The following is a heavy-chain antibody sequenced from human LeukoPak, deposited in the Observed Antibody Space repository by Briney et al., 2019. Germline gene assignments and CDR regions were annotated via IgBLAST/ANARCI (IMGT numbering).Heavy chain of an antibody. J-gene: IGHJ3*02. CDR3: AKDGNYGGNPDDAFDI. Sequence: GALGLSCAASGFTFSSYAMRWGRQAPGKGVGGVSAISGSGGSTYYADSVKGRFTISRDNSKNTLYLQMNSLRAEDTAVYYCAKDGNYGGNPDDAFDIWGQGTMVTVSS. D-gene: IGHD4-17*01. CDR1: GFTFSSYA. CDR2: ISGSGGST. V-gene: IGHV3-23*01.